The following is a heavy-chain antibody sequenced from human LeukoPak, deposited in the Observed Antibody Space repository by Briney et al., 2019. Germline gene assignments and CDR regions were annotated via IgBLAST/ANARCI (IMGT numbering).Heavy chain of an antibody. CDR3: ARAPTVTNHYYSWFDP. D-gene: IGHD4-17*01. V-gene: IGHV4-38-2*02. Sequence: SETLSLTCTVSGYSISSGYYWGWIRQPPGKGLEWIGSVYHSGSTYYNPSLKSRVTISVDTSRNQFSLKLRSVTAADTAVYYCARAPTVTNHYYSWFDPWGQGTLVTVSS. J-gene: IGHJ5*02. CDR1: GYSISSGYY. CDR2: VYHSGST.